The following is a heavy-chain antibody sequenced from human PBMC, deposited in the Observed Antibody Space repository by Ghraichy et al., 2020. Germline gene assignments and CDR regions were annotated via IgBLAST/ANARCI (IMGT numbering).Heavy chain of an antibody. CDR3: ARIRWSLNWDYYYGMDV. D-gene: IGHD7-27*01. J-gene: IGHJ6*02. CDR1: GFSLSTSGMC. V-gene: IGHV2-70*11. Sequence: SGPTLVKPTQTLTLTCTFSGFSLSTSGMCVSWIRQPPGKALEWLARIDWDDDKYYSTSLKTRLTISKDTSKNQVVLTMTNMDPVDTATYYCARIRWSLNWDYYYGMDVWGQGTTVTVSS. CDR2: IDWDDDK.